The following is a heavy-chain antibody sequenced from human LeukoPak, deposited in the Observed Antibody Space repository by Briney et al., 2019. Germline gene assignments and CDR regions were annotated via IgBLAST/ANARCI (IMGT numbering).Heavy chain of an antibody. CDR2: MSYDGSTK. J-gene: IGHJ4*02. D-gene: IGHD3-22*01. CDR1: GFTFSSYA. Sequence: GGSLRLSCAASGFTFSSYAMHWVRQAPGKGLEWVAVMSYDGSTKYYADSVKGRFTISRDNSKNTLYLQMNSLRPEDTAVYYCARGDSSGYEVSCYFDYWGQGTLVTVSS. V-gene: IGHV3-30-3*01. CDR3: ARGDSSGYEVSCYFDY.